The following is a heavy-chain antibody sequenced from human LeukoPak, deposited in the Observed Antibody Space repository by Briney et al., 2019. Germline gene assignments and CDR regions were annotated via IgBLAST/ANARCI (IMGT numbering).Heavy chain of an antibody. V-gene: IGHV1-69*04. Sequence: VASVNVSCKASGGTFSTYAISWVRQAPGQGLEWMGRIIPILGIANYAQKFQGRVTITADKSTSTAYMELSSLRSDDTAVYYCARGDRGDRILSPHGMDVWGQGTTVTVSS. D-gene: IGHD3-10*01. J-gene: IGHJ6*02. CDR3: ARGDRGDRILSPHGMDV. CDR2: IIPILGIA. CDR1: GGTFSTYA.